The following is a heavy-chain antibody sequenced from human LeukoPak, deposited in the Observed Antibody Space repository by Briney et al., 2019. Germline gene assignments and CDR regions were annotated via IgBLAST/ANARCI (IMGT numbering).Heavy chain of an antibody. V-gene: IGHV3-7*01. CDR1: GFTFSSYA. D-gene: IGHD6-19*01. J-gene: IGHJ4*02. CDR2: IKQDGSEK. Sequence: GGSLRLSCAASGFTFSSYAMNWVRQAPGKGLEWVANIKQDGSEKYSVDSVKGRFTISRDNAKNSLYLQMNSLRADDTAVYYCARGSAGSFDYWGQGTLVTVSS. CDR3: ARGSAGSFDY.